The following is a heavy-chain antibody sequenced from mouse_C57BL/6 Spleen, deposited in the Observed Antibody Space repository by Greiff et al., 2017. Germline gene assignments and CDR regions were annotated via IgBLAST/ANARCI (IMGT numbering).Heavy chain of an antibody. Sequence: EVKLQESGPGLAKPSQTLSLPCSVTGYSIPSDYWNWIRKFPGNKLKYMGYISYSGSTYYNPSLKSRISITRDTSKNQYYLQLNSVTTEDTATYYCARYNPYWGQGTTLTVSS. CDR1: GYSIPSDY. CDR3: ARYNPY. V-gene: IGHV3-8*01. J-gene: IGHJ2*01. CDR2: ISYSGST.